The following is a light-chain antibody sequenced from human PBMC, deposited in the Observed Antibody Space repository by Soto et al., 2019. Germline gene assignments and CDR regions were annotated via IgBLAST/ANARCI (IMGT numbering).Light chain of an antibody. J-gene: IGLJ1*01. CDR1: SSGVGSYNF. V-gene: IGLV2-14*01. CDR2: EVS. CDR3: SSYTTSSNYV. Sequence: QSLLTHPASLSGSPGQSITISCTGTSSGVGSYNFVSWYQQLPGKAPKLMIYEVSNRPSGVSNRFSGSKSGNTASLTISGLQAEDEADYYCSSYTTSSNYVFGSGTKVTVL.